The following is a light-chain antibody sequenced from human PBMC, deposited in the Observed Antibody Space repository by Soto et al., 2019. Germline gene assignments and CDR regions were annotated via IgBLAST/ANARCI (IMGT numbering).Light chain of an antibody. CDR1: SRDVGGYSY. V-gene: IGLV2-14*03. CDR3: SSFTSYSTLV. CDR2: DVN. Sequence: QSALTQPASVSGSPGQSITISCTGTSRDVGGYSYVSWYQQHPGKAPKLMIYDVNNRPSGVSDRFSGSKSGNTASLTISGLQAEDESDDYCSSFTSYSTLVFGGGTQLTVL. J-gene: IGLJ2*01.